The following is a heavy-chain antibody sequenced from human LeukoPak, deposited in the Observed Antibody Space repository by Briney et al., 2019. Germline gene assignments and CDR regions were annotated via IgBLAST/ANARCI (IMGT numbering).Heavy chain of an antibody. J-gene: IGHJ3*02. CDR2: IIPIFGTA. Sequence: SVKVSCKASGGTFSSYAISWVRQAPGQGLEWMGGIIPIFGTANYAQKFQGRVTITADKSTSTAYMELRSLRSDDTAVYYCARDLVGSYPPDAFDIWGQGTMVTVSS. CDR1: GGTFSSYA. D-gene: IGHD1-26*01. V-gene: IGHV1-69*06. CDR3: ARDLVGSYPPDAFDI.